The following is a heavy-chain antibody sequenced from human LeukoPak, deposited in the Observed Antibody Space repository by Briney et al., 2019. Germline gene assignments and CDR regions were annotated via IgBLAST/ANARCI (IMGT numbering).Heavy chain of an antibody. V-gene: IGHV3-23*01. J-gene: IGHJ6*03. Sequence: PGGSLRLSCAASGFTFSSYAMSWVRQAPGKGLEWVSAISGSGGSTYYADSVKGRFTISRDNSKNTLYLQMNSLRAEDTAVYYCAKNSGSYSIYYYYYYYMDVWGKGTTVTISS. CDR1: GFTFSSYA. D-gene: IGHD1-26*01. CDR2: ISGSGGST. CDR3: AKNSGSYSIYYYYYYYMDV.